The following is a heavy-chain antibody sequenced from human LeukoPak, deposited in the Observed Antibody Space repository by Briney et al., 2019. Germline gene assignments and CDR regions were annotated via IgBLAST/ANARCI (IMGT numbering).Heavy chain of an antibody. D-gene: IGHD5/OR15-5a*01. CDR3: ARADGTSYSLDENFDY. CDR2: IIPFFDIT. V-gene: IGHV1-69*04. Sequence: SVKASCKASGGTFSGYAINWVRQAPGQGLEWMGRIIPFFDITNYAQNFQGRVTITADKSTSTAYMELSSLRSEDTALYYCARADGTSYSLDENFDYWGQGTLVTVSS. CDR1: GGTFSGYA. J-gene: IGHJ4*02.